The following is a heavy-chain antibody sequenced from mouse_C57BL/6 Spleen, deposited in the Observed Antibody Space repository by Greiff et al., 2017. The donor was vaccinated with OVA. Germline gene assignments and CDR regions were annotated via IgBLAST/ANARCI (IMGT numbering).Heavy chain of an antibody. CDR3: ARNYGRVWYFDV. Sequence: EVKLMESEGGLVQPGSSMKLSCTASGFTFSDYYMAWVRQVPEKGLEWVANINYDGSSTYYLDSLKSRFIISRDNAKNILYLQMSSLKSEDTATYYCARNYGRVWYFDVWGTGTTVTVSS. CDR2: INYDGSST. V-gene: IGHV5-16*01. D-gene: IGHD1-1*01. J-gene: IGHJ1*03. CDR1: GFTFSDYY.